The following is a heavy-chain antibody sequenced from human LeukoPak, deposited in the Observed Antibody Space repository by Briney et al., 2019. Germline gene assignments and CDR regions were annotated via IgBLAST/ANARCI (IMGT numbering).Heavy chain of an antibody. CDR3: ARDIVGGYNQLFDY. D-gene: IGHD5-24*01. CDR2: IYYSGST. V-gene: IGHV4-39*07. CDR1: GGSISSSSYY. Sequence: SETLSLTCTVSGGSISSSSYYWGWIRQPPGKGLEWIGSIYYSGSTYYNPSLKSRVTISVDTSKNQFSLKLSSVTAADTAVYYCARDIVGGYNQLFDYWGQGTLVTVSS. J-gene: IGHJ4*02.